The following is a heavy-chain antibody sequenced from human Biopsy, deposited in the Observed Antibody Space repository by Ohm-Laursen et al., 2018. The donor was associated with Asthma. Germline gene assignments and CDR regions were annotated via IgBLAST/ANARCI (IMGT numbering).Heavy chain of an antibody. CDR1: GFTFDDYG. V-gene: IGHV3-20*01. CDR3: GRDMGGFGSGWFPVEF. D-gene: IGHD6-19*01. Sequence: SLRLSCAASGFTFDDYGMSWVRQAPGKGLDWVSGINWNGGSTGYADSVKGRFTISRGNAKNSLYLQMNSLRAEDTALYHWGRDMGGFGSGWFPVEFWGQGTLVTVSS. J-gene: IGHJ4*02. CDR2: INWNGGST.